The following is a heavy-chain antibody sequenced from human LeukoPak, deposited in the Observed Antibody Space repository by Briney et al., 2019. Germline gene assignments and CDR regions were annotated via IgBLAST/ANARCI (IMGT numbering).Heavy chain of an antibody. CDR3: ARVKLYYYGSGGPDAFDI. Sequence: PSETLSLTCAVYGGSFSGYYWSWIRQPPGKGLEWIGEINHSGSTNYNPSLKSRVTISVDTSKNQFSLKLSSVTAADTAVYYCARVKLYYYGSGGPDAFDIWGQGTMVTVSS. D-gene: IGHD3-10*01. V-gene: IGHV4-34*01. J-gene: IGHJ3*02. CDR1: GGSFSGYY. CDR2: INHSGST.